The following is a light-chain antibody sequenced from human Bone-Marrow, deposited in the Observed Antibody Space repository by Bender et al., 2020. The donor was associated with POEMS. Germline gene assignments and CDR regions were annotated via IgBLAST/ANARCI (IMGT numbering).Light chain of an antibody. CDR1: SSDFGSHNL. CDR2: ESS. V-gene: IGLV2-23*01. J-gene: IGLJ1*01. Sequence: QSALTQPASVSGSPGQSITISCTGTSSDFGSHNLVSWYQHHPGKAPKLIIYESSKRPSGVSNRFSASKSSNTASLTISGLQAEDEADYYCCSYAGYVFGPGTKVTVL. CDR3: CSYAGYV.